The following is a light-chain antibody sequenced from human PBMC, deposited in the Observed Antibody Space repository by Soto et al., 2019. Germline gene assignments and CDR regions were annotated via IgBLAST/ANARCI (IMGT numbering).Light chain of an antibody. CDR1: QSVSSN. J-gene: IGKJ4*01. V-gene: IGKV3-15*01. CDR2: GAS. Sequence: DIVMTQSPATLPVSPGERATLSCRASQSVSSNLAWYQQKPGQAPSFLIYGASTRATGIPARFSGSGSGTEFTLTISSLQSEDFAVYYCQQRANWPPLTFGGGTKVEIK. CDR3: QQRANWPPLT.